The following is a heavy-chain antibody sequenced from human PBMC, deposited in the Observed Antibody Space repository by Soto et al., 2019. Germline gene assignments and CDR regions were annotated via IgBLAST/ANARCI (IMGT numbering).Heavy chain of an antibody. CDR3: ARDMGLAVAGTGPYYYYGMDV. CDR2: TYYRSKWYN. D-gene: IGHD6-19*01. J-gene: IGHJ6*02. Sequence: SQTLSLTCAISGDSVSSNSAAWNWIRQSPSRGLEWLGRTYYRSKWYNDYAVSVKSRITINPDTSKNQFSLQLNSVTPEDTAVYYCARDMGLAVAGTGPYYYYGMDVWGQGTTVTVSS. V-gene: IGHV6-1*01. CDR1: GDSVSSNSAA.